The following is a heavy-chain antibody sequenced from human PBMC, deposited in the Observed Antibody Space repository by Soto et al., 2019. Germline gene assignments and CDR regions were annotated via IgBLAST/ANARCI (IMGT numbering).Heavy chain of an antibody. CDR2: IYYSGST. J-gene: IGHJ3*02. Sequence: SETLSLTCTVSGGSISSYYWSWIRQPPGKGLEWIGYIYYSGSTNYNPSLKSRVTISVDTSKNQFSLKLSSVTAADTAVYYCARRLVPRDYCTNGVCYRDQDAFDIWGQGTMVTVSS. CDR1: GGSISSYY. V-gene: IGHV4-59*08. CDR3: ARRLVPRDYCTNGVCYRDQDAFDI. D-gene: IGHD2-8*01.